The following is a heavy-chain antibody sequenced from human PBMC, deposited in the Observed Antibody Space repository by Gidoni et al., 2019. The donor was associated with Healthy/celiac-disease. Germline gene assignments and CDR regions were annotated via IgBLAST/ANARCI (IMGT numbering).Heavy chain of an antibody. CDR3: ARGGKEYSSSNPFDY. V-gene: IGHV3-13*01. J-gene: IGHJ4*02. CDR2: IGTAGDT. D-gene: IGHD6-6*01. CDR1: GFTFSSYD. Sequence: EVQLVESGGGLVQPGGSLRPSCAASGFTFSSYDMHWVRQATGKGLEWVSAIGTAGDTYYPVSVKCRFTISRENAKNSVYLQMNSLRAGDTAVYYCARGGKEYSSSNPFDYWGQGTLVTVSS.